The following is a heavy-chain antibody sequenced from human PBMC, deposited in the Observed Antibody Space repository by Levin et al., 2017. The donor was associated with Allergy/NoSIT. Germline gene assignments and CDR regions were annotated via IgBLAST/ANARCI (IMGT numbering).Heavy chain of an antibody. CDR1: GFIFSSYS. V-gene: IGHV3-21*01. J-gene: IGHJ4*02. D-gene: IGHD4-17*01. CDR3: ARGRWFGDYDFYY. Sequence: GGSLRLSCAASGFIFSSYSMNWVRQAPGKGLEWVSSISPSSGIIHYADSVKGRFTVSRDNAKNSLYLQMNGLRTEDTAVYYCARGRWFGDYDFYYWGLGTLVTVSS. CDR2: ISPSSGII.